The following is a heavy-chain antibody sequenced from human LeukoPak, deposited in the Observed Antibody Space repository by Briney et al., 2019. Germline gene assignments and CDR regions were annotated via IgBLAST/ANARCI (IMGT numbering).Heavy chain of an antibody. CDR2: IRSNGGST. J-gene: IGHJ6*02. V-gene: IGHV3-64*01. CDR3: VRASGTYAGDYYGMDV. Sequence: PGGSLRLSCAASGFTPSSYAMHWVRQAPGKGLEYVSGIRSNGGSTYYANSVRDRFTISRDNSKNTLYLQMGSLRAEDMAVYFCVRASGTYAGDYYGMDVWGQGTTVTVSS. CDR1: GFTPSSYA. D-gene: IGHD1-26*01.